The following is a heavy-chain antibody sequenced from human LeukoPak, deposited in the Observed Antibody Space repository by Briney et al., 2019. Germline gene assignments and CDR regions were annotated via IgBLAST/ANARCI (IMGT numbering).Heavy chain of an antibody. J-gene: IGHJ2*01. Sequence: GASVKVSCKVSGYTLTELSMHWVRQAPGKGLEWMGGFDHEDGETIYAQKFQGRVTMTEDTSTDTAYMELSSLRSEDTAVYYCATGVSGSGDWYFDLWGRGTLVTVSS. CDR1: GYTLTELS. CDR3: ATGVSGSGDWYFDL. D-gene: IGHD5-12*01. CDR2: FDHEDGET. V-gene: IGHV1-24*01.